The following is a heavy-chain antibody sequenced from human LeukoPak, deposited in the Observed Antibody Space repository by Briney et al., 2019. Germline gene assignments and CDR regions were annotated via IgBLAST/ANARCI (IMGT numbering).Heavy chain of an antibody. CDR3: ARGAYDSSGYYYGEFDY. Sequence: SETLSLTCAVSGGPISSGGYSWSWIRQPPGKGLEWIGYIYHSGSTYYNPSLKSRVTISVDRSKNQFSLKLSSVTAADTAVYYCARGAYDSSGYYYGEFDYWGQGTLVTVSS. CDR1: GGPISSGGYS. J-gene: IGHJ4*02. D-gene: IGHD3-22*01. CDR2: IYHSGST. V-gene: IGHV4-30-2*01.